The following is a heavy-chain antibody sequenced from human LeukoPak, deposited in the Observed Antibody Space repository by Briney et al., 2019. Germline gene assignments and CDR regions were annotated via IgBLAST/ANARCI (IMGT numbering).Heavy chain of an antibody. Sequence: PGRSLRLSCAASGLTFSSYAMHWVRQAPGKGLEWVAVISYDGRNKYYADSVKGRFTISRDNSKNTLYLQMNSLRTEDTAVYYCTRELERLFDYWGQGTLVTVSS. J-gene: IGHJ4*02. CDR2: ISYDGRNK. D-gene: IGHD1-1*01. V-gene: IGHV3-30*04. CDR1: GLTFSSYA. CDR3: TRELERLFDY.